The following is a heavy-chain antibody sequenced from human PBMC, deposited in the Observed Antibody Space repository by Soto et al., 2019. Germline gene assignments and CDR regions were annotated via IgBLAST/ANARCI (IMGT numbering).Heavy chain of an antibody. CDR3: ASSSSCCDGFDY. CDR2: IYYSGST. CDR1: GGSISSGDYY. V-gene: IGHV4-31*03. D-gene: IGHD2-2*01. J-gene: IGHJ4*02. Sequence: PSETLSLTCTVSGGSISSGDYYWSWIRQHPGKGLEGIGYIYYSGSTYYNPSLRGRVTVSVDTSKTQSSLKLSSVTAADTAVYYCASSSSCCDGFDYWGQGTLVTVSS.